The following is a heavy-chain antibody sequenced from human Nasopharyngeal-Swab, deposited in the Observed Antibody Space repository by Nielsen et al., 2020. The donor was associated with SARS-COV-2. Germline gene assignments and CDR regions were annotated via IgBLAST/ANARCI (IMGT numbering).Heavy chain of an antibody. CDR1: GFTFSNSG. V-gene: IGHV3-30*03. Sequence: GGSLRLSCAASGFTFSNSGMDWVRQAPGKGLEWVAVISYDGSNKYYADSVKGRFTISRDNSKNTLYLQMNSLRAEDTAVYYCARDQGYMDVWGKGTTVTVSS. CDR2: ISYDGSNK. J-gene: IGHJ6*03. CDR3: ARDQGYMDV.